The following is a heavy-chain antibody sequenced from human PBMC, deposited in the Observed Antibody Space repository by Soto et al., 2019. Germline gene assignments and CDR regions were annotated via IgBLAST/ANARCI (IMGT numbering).Heavy chain of an antibody. CDR1: GYSFTDYH. CDR2: INPKSGGT. CDR3: ARGHSTDCSNGVCSFFYNPETDV. D-gene: IGHD2-8*01. J-gene: IGHJ6*02. Sequence: VASVKVSCKASGYSFTDYHIHWVRQAPGQGLEWLGRINPKSGGTSTAQKFQGWVTMTRDRSISTVYMELTRLRSDDTAVYFCARGHSTDCSNGVCSFFYNPETDVSGHCTTVTVSS. V-gene: IGHV1-2*04.